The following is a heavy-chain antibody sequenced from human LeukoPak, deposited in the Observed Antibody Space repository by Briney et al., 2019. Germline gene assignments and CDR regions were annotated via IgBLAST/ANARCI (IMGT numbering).Heavy chain of an antibody. CDR2: ISSSSSYI. J-gene: IGHJ4*02. D-gene: IGHD6-6*01. CDR3: ARDWRVGDFEQLVHFDY. Sequence: PGGSLRLSCAASGFTFSSYSMNWVRQAPGKGLEWVSSISSSSSYIYYADSVKGRFTISRDNAKNSLYLQMNSLRAEDTGVYYCARDWRVGDFEQLVHFDYWGQGTLVTVSS. V-gene: IGHV3-21*01. CDR1: GFTFSSYS.